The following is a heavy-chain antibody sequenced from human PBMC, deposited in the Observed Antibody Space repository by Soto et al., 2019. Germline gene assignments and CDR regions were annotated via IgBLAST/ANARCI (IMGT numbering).Heavy chain of an antibody. J-gene: IGHJ4*02. CDR3: ARVSLDSSSWYYFDY. CDR1: GFTFSSYW. V-gene: IGHV3-7*01. CDR2: IKQDGSEK. D-gene: IGHD6-13*01. Sequence: PGGSLRLSCAASGFTFSSYWMSWVRRAPGKGLEWVANIKQDGSEKYYVDSVKGRFTISRDNAKNSLYLQMNSLRAEDTAVYYCARVSLDSSSWYYFDYWGQGTLVTVSS.